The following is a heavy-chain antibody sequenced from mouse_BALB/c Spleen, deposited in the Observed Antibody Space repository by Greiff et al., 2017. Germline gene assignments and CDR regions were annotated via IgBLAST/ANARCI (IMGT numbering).Heavy chain of an antibody. J-gene: IGHJ1*01. D-gene: IGHD1-1*01. CDR2: ISSGGSYT. Sequence: EVQGVESGGGLVKPGGSLKLSCAASGFTFSSYAMSWVRQSPEKRLEWVAEISSGGSYTYYPDTVTGRFTISRDNAKNTLYLEMSSLRSEDTAMYYCARFDYYGSSGWYFDVWGAGTTVTVSS. CDR3: ARFDYYGSSGWYFDV. CDR1: GFTFSSYA. V-gene: IGHV5-9-4*01.